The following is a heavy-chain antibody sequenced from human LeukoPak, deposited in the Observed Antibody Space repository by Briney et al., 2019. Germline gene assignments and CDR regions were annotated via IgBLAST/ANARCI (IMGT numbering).Heavy chain of an antibody. CDR1: GFTFSSYS. Sequence: GGSLRLSCAASGFTFSSYSMNWVRQAPGKGLEWVSSISSSSSYIYYADSVKGRFTISRDNAKNSLYLQMNSLRAEDTAAYYCARVGRGYYDSSGYPDYWGQGTLVTVSS. D-gene: IGHD3-22*01. CDR2: ISSSSSYI. CDR3: ARVGRGYYDSSGYPDY. J-gene: IGHJ4*02. V-gene: IGHV3-21*01.